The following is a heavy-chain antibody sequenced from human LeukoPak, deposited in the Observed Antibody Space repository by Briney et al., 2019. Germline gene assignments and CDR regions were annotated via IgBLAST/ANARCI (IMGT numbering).Heavy chain of an antibody. Sequence: SQTLSLTCAISGDSVFSNSAAWTWIRQSPSRGLEWLRRTYYRSKWYSDYAVSVKSRITINPDTSKNQFSLQLNSVTPGDTAVYYCAREFSDAFDIWGQGTMVTVSS. CDR3: AREFSDAFDI. V-gene: IGHV6-1*01. J-gene: IGHJ3*02. CDR2: TYYRSKWYS. CDR1: GDSVFSNSAA.